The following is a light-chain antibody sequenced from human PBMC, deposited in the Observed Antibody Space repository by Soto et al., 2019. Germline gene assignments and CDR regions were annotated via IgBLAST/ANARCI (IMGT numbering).Light chain of an antibody. V-gene: IGKV3-20*01. CDR1: QSVGTY. CDR2: GAS. CDR3: QQYVSIPLT. J-gene: IGKJ4*01. Sequence: EIVLTQSPGTLSLSPGERATLSCRASQSVGTYLAWYQQKPGQAPRLLIYGASSRATGIPDRFSGSGSGTDVTLTISRLEPEDSAVYYCQQYVSIPLTFGGGTKGDIK.